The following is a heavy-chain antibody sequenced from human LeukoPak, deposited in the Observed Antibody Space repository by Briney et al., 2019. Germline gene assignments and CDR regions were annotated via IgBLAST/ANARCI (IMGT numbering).Heavy chain of an antibody. CDR3: ARDGIMTTSGWDFDY. J-gene: IGHJ4*02. CDR2: ISSRSSDI. D-gene: IGHD6-19*01. Sequence: PGGSLRLSCAASGFTLSSYSMNWVRQAPGRGLEWVSSISSRSSDIYYADSVKGRFTISRDNARHSLYLQMNSLRADDTAVYYCARDGIMTTSGWDFDYWGQGTLVTVSS. V-gene: IGHV3-21*01. CDR1: GFTLSSYS.